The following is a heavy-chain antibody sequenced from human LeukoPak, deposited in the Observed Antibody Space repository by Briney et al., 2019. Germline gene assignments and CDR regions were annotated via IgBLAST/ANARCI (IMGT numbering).Heavy chain of an antibody. V-gene: IGHV4-31*03. CDR1: ADSLSSGGHY. CDR2: IHHSGRS. CDR3: ARGGNRFGGFYFDY. J-gene: IGHJ4*02. Sequence: TSQTLSLTCTVSADSLSSGGHYWAWIRQFPGKGLESIGFIHHSGRSRHNPSLKDRVAISVDTSRKQFALKLSSVTAADTAMYYCARGGNRFGGFYFDYWGQGIQVIVSS. D-gene: IGHD3-10*01.